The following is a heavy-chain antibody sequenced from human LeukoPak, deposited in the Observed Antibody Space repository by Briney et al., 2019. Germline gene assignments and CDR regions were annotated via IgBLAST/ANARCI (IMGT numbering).Heavy chain of an antibody. CDR1: GGSISSSSYY. V-gene: IGHV4-39*07. D-gene: IGHD3-3*01. J-gene: IGHJ4*02. CDR3: ARDFYWSGYPGHFDY. Sequence: SETLSLTCTVSGGSISSSSYYWGWIRQPPGKGLEWIGSIYYSGSTYYNPSLKSRVTISVDTSKNQFSLKLSSVTAADTAVYYCARDFYWSGYPGHFDYWGQGTLVTVSS. CDR2: IYYSGST.